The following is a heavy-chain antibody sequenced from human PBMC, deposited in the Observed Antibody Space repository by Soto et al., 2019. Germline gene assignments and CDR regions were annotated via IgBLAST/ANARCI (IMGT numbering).Heavy chain of an antibody. J-gene: IGHJ5*02. V-gene: IGHV3-64D*06. CDR1: GFTFSSYA. CDR3: MKYPRYCSSTSCLVS. CDR2: ISSNGGST. D-gene: IGHD2-2*01. Sequence: GGSLRLSCSASGFTFSSYAMHWVRQAPGKGLEYVSAISSNGGSTYYADSVKGRFTISRDNSKNTLYLQMSSLRAEDTAVYYCMKYPRYCSSTSCLVSWGQGTLVTVSS.